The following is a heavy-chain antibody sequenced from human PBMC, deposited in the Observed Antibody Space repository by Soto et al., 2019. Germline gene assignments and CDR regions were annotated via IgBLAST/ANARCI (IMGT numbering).Heavy chain of an antibody. Sequence: QVQLVESGGGVVQPGRSLRLSCVGSGFTFSSYGMRWVRQAPGKGLEWVAAISYDGSNIYYADSVKGRFTISRDNSKNTLYLQMNILRDEDTAVYYCAKKALDYGSGRSGNWFDPWGQGTLVTVSS. J-gene: IGHJ5*02. V-gene: IGHV3-30*18. CDR3: AKKALDYGSGRSGNWFDP. CDR2: ISYDGSNI. CDR1: GFTFSSYG. D-gene: IGHD3-10*01.